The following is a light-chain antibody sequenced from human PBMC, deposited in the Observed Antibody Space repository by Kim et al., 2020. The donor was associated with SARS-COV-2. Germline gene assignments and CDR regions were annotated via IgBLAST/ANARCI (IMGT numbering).Light chain of an antibody. CDR1: QSISSH. CDR3: LKHNNFPYT. Sequence: DIQMTQSPSSLSASVGDRVTITCRTTQSISSHLNWYQQKPGKAPTRLIYAASSLQSGVPSRFSGSGSGTEFTLTISGLLPEDFATYYCLKHNNFPYTFGQGTKLEIK. J-gene: IGKJ2*01. CDR2: AAS. V-gene: IGKV1-17*01.